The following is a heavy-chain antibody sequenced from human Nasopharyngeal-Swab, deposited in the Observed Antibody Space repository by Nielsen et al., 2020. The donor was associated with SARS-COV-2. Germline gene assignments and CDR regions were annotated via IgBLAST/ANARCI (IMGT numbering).Heavy chain of an antibody. CDR2: IYHSGST. Sequence: WIRQPPGKGLEWIGYIYHSGSTYYNPSLKSRVTISVDTSKNQFSLKLSSVTAADTAVYYCARGDYYDSSGYPGALFDYWGQGTLVTVSS. V-gene: IGHV4-30-2*04. J-gene: IGHJ4*02. CDR3: ARGDYYDSSGYPGALFDY. D-gene: IGHD3-22*01.